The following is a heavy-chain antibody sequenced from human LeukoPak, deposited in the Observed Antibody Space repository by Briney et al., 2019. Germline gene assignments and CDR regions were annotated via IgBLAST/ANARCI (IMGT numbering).Heavy chain of an antibody. CDR2: IIPIFGTA. CDR3: ARSDYGDQAFDY. J-gene: IGHJ4*02. D-gene: IGHD4-17*01. Sequence: SVKVSCKASGGTFSSYAISWVRQAPGQGLEWMGGIIPIFGTANYAQKFQGRVTITTDESTSTAYMELSSLRSEDAAVYYCARSDYGDQAFDYWGQGTLVTVSS. V-gene: IGHV1-69*05. CDR1: GGTFSSYA.